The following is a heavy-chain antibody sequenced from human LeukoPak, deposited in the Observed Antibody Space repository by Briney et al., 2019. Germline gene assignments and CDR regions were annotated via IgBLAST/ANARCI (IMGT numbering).Heavy chain of an antibody. Sequence: GGSLRLSCAASGFTFSSYGMHWVRQAPGKGLEWVAFIRYDGSNKYYADSVKGRFTISRDNSKNTLYLQMNSLRAVDTAVYYCAKAGPYCSSTSCYYYYMDVWGKGTTVTVSS. V-gene: IGHV3-30*02. CDR1: GFTFSSYG. J-gene: IGHJ6*03. D-gene: IGHD2-2*01. CDR3: AKAGPYCSSTSCYYYYMDV. CDR2: IRYDGSNK.